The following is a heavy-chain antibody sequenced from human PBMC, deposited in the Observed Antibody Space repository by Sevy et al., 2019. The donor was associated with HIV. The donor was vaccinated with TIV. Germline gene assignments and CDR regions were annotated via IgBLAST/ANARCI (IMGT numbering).Heavy chain of an antibody. CDR2: IYSGGST. CDR1: GFTVSSNY. CDR3: ARDLRYCSGGSCYEGLSGMDV. Sequence: GGSLRLSCAASGFTVSSNYMSWVRQAPGKGLEWVSVIYSGGSTYYADSVKGRFTISRDNSKNTLYLQMNSLRAEDTAVYYCARDLRYCSGGSCYEGLSGMDVWGQGTTVTVSS. D-gene: IGHD2-15*01. V-gene: IGHV3-53*01. J-gene: IGHJ6*02.